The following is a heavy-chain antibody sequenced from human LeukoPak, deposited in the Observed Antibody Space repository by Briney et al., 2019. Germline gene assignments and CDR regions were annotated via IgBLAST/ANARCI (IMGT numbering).Heavy chain of an antibody. D-gene: IGHD5-12*01. CDR2: INPRDFDT. V-gene: IGHV5-51*01. Sequence: GESLKISCQISGYSLTSYWIGWARQMPGKGLEWIGIINPRDFDTLYSPSFQGHVTISLDKSISTAYLHWTSLEASDTATYYCATTGYSSHWEYFWGQGTLVTVSS. J-gene: IGHJ4*02. CDR3: ATTGYSSHWEYF. CDR1: GYSLTSYW.